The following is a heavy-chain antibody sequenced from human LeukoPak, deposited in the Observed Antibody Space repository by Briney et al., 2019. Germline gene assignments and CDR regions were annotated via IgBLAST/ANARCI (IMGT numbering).Heavy chain of an antibody. CDR3: ANDQGVNFFDY. CDR2: IRYDGSKK. D-gene: IGHD2-8*01. J-gene: IGHJ4*02. CDR1: GVTFSSYG. V-gene: IGHV3-30*02. Sequence: GGALRLSCAASGVTFSSYGRHWVRQAPGKGLEWVAFIRYDGSKKYYAESVKGRFTISRENSKNTLYLQMNRLRAEETGVYYCANDQGVNFFDYWGQGTLVTVSS.